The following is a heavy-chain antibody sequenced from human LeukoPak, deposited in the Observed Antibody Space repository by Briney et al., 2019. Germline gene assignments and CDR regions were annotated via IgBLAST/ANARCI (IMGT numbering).Heavy chain of an antibody. Sequence: GGSLRLSCAASGFTFSSYAMSWVRQAPGKGLEWVSVIYSGGSTYYADSVKGRFTISRDNSKNTLYLQMNSLRAEDTAVYYCARAHTLYYYDSSGYYWFDPWGQGTLVTVSS. J-gene: IGHJ5*02. D-gene: IGHD3-22*01. CDR1: GFTFSSYA. V-gene: IGHV3-66*01. CDR2: IYSGGST. CDR3: ARAHTLYYYDSSGYYWFDP.